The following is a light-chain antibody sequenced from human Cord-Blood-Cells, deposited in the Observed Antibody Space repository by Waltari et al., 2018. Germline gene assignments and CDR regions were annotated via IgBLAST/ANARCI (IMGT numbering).Light chain of an antibody. CDR1: QSVLYSSNNKNY. V-gene: IGKV4-1*01. CDR3: QQYYSTPRT. J-gene: IGKJ2*01. CDR2: WAS. Sequence: DIVMTQSPDSLAGSLGERATINCKSRQSVLYSSNNKNYLAWYQQKPGQPPKLLIYWASTRESGVPDRFSGSGSGTDFTLTISSLQAEDVAVYYCQQYYSTPRTFGQGTKLEIK.